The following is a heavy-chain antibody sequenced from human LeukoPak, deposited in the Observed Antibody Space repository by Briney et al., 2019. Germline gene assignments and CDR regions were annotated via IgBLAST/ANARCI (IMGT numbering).Heavy chain of an antibody. CDR2: GTT. CDR1: GFTFTTYA. Sequence: GGSLRLSCAASGFTFTTYAMTWVRQAPGKGLEWVSTGTTFYADSVKGRFTTSRDNSKNTVYLQMNSLRAEDTAVYYCASRDPCSGGTCYGLRYWGQGTLVTVSS. V-gene: IGHV3-23*01. CDR3: ASRDPCSGGTCYGLRY. J-gene: IGHJ4*02. D-gene: IGHD2-15*01.